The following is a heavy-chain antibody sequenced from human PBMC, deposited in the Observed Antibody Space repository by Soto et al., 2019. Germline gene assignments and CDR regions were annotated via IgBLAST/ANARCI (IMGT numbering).Heavy chain of an antibody. Sequence: EVQLVESGGGLVQPGGSLRLSCAASGFTFSNYWMSWVRQAPGKGLEWVANIKQDGSEKYYVDSVKGRFTISRDNAKNALYQQMNSPRAEDTAVYYCAMDLASTTIPNYWGQGTLGTVSS. CDR3: AMDLASTTIPNY. D-gene: IGHD4-17*01. V-gene: IGHV3-7*04. J-gene: IGHJ4*02. CDR2: IKQDGSEK. CDR1: GFTFSNYW.